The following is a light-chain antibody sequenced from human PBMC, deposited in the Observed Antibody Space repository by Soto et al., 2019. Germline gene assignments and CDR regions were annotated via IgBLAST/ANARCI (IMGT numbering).Light chain of an antibody. CDR3: QQFSSYPLT. CDR2: DVS. Sequence: ILLTQSPATLSLSPGERATLSCRASQSVDNYLAWYQQKPGQAPRLLIYDVSNRATGTPARFSGGGSGTDFTLTISRLEPEDFAVYYCQQFSSYPLTFGGGTRWIS. V-gene: IGKV3-11*01. J-gene: IGKJ4*01. CDR1: QSVDNY.